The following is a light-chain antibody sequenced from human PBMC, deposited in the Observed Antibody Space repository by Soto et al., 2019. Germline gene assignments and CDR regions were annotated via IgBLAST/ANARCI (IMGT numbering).Light chain of an antibody. J-gene: IGKJ1*01. V-gene: IGKV3-20*01. CDR3: QQYVSWT. Sequence: VLTQSPGTLSLSPGERATLSCRASQSISSNYLAWYQQKPGQAPRLLIYGASSRATGIPDRFSGSGSGTDFTLTISRLEPEDSAIYYCQQYVSWTFGQGTKVVIK. CDR2: GAS. CDR1: QSISSNY.